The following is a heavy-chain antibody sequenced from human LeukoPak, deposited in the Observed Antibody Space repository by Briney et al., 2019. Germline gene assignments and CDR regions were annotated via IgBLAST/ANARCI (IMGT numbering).Heavy chain of an antibody. J-gene: IGHJ3*02. CDR3: VRDEIRSGAFDI. Sequence: GGSLRLSCAASGFSFSSYEMNWVRQGPGKGLEWVSYISGSGTTIYGADSVKGRFTISRDNAKNTLYLHLNSLTAEDTAIYYCVRDEIRSGAFDIWGQGTMVTVSS. CDR1: GFSFSSYE. D-gene: IGHD3-10*01. CDR2: ISGSGTTI. V-gene: IGHV3-48*03.